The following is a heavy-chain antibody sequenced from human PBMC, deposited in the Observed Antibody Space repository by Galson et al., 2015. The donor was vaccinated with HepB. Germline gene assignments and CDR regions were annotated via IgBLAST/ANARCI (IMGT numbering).Heavy chain of an antibody. J-gene: IGHJ6*02. D-gene: IGHD3-9*01. CDR3: ARDLPLLGGYYYYGMDV. Sequence: SLRLSCAASGFTFSSYGMHWVRQAPGKGLEWVAVISYDGSNKYYADSVKGRYTISRDNSKNTLYLQMNSLRAEDTAVYYCARDLPLLGGYYYYGMDVWGQGTTVTVSS. CDR1: GFTFSSYG. CDR2: ISYDGSNK. V-gene: IGHV3-30*03.